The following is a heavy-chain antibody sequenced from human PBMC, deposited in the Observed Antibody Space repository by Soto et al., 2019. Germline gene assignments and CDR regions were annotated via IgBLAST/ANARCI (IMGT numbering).Heavy chain of an antibody. V-gene: IGHV1-69*06. Sequence: GASVKVSCKASGGTFSSYAISWVRQAPGQGLEWMGGIIPIFGTANYAQKFQGRVTITADKSTSTAYMELSSLRSEDTAVYYCARGHIVVVPAAQTNYYYGMDVWGQGTTVTVSS. CDR1: GGTFSSYA. CDR2: IIPIFGTA. D-gene: IGHD2-2*01. J-gene: IGHJ6*02. CDR3: ARGHIVVVPAAQTNYYYGMDV.